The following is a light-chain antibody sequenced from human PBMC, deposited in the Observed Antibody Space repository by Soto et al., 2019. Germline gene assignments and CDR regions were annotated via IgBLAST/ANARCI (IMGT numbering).Light chain of an antibody. V-gene: IGKV3-20*01. J-gene: IGKJ1*01. Sequence: EIVLTQSPGTLSLSPGERGTLSCRASQSVSSGYLAWYQQKPGQAPRLLIYDASSRATGIPDRFSGSGSGTDFTLTISRLGPEDFAVYYCQQYGSSPWTFGQGTKVDI. CDR1: QSVSSGY. CDR3: QQYGSSPWT. CDR2: DAS.